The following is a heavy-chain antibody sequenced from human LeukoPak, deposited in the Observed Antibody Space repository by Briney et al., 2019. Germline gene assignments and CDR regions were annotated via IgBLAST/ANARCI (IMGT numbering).Heavy chain of an antibody. CDR3: ARVGRTYYDFWSGYYWFDP. J-gene: IGHJ5*02. CDR1: LYTFTSYD. Sequence: AAVKVSCKASLYTFTSYDIHWVRQATGQGLEWMGWMNHNSGNTDYAQKFQGRVINNRNTTISTDYMELSNLRFEDTAVYYCARVGRTYYDFWSGYYWFDPWGQGTLVAVSS. CDR2: MNHNSGNT. V-gene: IGHV1-8*01. D-gene: IGHD3-3*01.